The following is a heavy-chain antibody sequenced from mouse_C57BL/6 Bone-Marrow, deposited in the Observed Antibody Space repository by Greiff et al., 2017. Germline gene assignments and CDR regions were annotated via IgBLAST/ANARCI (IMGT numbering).Heavy chain of an antibody. CDR2: IDPGNGDT. D-gene: IGHD2-5*01. CDR3: STDFISNYY. J-gene: IGHJ2*01. V-gene: IGHV14-4*01. Sequence: EVQLQQPGAELVRPGASVTLSCTASGYNFKDDCMHWVKQRPVQGLEWIGGIDPGNGDTEYAEKFKGKATMTADTSSNTAYMQVSSLTSEDTAVYYCSTDFISNYYWGQGATLTVSS. CDR1: GYNFKDDC.